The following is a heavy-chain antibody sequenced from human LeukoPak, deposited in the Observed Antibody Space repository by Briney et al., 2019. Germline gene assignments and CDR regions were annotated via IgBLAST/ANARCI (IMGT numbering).Heavy chain of an antibody. Sequence: PGGSLRLSCAASGFALSNYEMKWVRQAPGKGLEWISDISESGTVIYYADSVKGRFTISRDNANNSLYLQMNSLRAEDTAIYYCAAAPTGDYYYYYYMDVWGKGTTVTVSS. CDR1: GFALSNYE. V-gene: IGHV3-48*03. CDR3: AAAPTGDYYYYYYMDV. CDR2: ISESGTVI. J-gene: IGHJ6*03. D-gene: IGHD6-6*01.